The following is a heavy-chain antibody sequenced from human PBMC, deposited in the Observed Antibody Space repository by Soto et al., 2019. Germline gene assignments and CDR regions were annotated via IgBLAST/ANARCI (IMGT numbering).Heavy chain of an antibody. Sequence: QVQLVESGGGVVQPGRSLRLSCAASGFTFSSYGMHWVRQAPGKGLEWVAVIWYDGSNKYYADSVKGRFTISRDNSKNTLYLQMNSLRAEDTAVYYCARDPSRAAAGTLVDYWGQGTLVTVSS. CDR2: IWYDGSNK. CDR1: GFTFSSYG. CDR3: ARDPSRAAAGTLVDY. D-gene: IGHD6-13*01. J-gene: IGHJ4*02. V-gene: IGHV3-33*01.